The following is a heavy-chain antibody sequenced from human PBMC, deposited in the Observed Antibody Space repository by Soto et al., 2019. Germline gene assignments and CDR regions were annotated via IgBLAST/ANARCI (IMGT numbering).Heavy chain of an antibody. D-gene: IGHD4-17*01. CDR1: GFTFSSYA. CDR3: AKGGRTATVTTYPSPYYYYYMDV. V-gene: IGHV3-23*01. Sequence: GGSLRLSCAASGFTFSSYAMSWVRQAPGKGLEWVSAISGSGGSTYYADSVKGRFTISRDNSKNTLYLQMNSLRAEDMAVYYCAKGGRTATVTTYPSPYYYYYMDVWGKGTTVTVSS. CDR2: ISGSGGST. J-gene: IGHJ6*03.